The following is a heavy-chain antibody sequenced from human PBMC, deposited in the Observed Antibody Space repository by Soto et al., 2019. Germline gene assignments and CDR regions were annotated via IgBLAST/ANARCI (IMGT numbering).Heavy chain of an antibody. J-gene: IGHJ6*03. CDR2: ISAFNGNT. V-gene: IGHV1-18*01. D-gene: IGHD6-19*01. CDR1: GYSFTNYG. CDR3: ARDRGVAPPVAGNTHYYYYMGV. Sequence: QDQLVQSGAEVKKPGASVTVSCKASGYSFTNYGITWVRQAPGQGLEWLGWISAFNGNTHYAQKVKGGVTMTTDASTSTAYMVLRSLRSDDTAVYYCARDRGVAPPVAGNTHYYYYMGVWGKGTTVTVSS.